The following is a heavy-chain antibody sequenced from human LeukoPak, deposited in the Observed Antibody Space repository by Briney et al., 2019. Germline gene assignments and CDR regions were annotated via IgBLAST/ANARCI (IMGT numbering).Heavy chain of an antibody. J-gene: IGHJ4*02. Sequence: PGGSLRLSCAASGFTVSSNYMSWVCQAPGKGLEWVSVIYSGGSTYYADSVKGRFTISRDNSKNTLYLQMNSLRVEDTAVYYCARVPEPYYDFWSGYYEYYFDYWGQGTLVTVSS. D-gene: IGHD3-3*01. V-gene: IGHV3-66*02. CDR1: GFTVSSNY. CDR2: IYSGGST. CDR3: ARVPEPYYDFWSGYYEYYFDY.